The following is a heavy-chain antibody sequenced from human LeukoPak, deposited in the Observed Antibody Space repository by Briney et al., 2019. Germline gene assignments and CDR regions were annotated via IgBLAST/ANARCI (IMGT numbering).Heavy chain of an antibody. V-gene: IGHV4-59*08. D-gene: IGHD6-13*01. J-gene: IGHJ3*02. CDR3: ARQPGGTAAFDI. CDR2: ISYTGGEI. Sequence: PSETLSLTCTVSGGSINSYYWSWIRQPPGKGLEWIGYISYTGGEINYNPSLKSRLTISVDTSKNQSSLMLTSVTAADTAVYYCARQPGGTAAFDIWAQGTMVTVSS. CDR1: GGSINSYY.